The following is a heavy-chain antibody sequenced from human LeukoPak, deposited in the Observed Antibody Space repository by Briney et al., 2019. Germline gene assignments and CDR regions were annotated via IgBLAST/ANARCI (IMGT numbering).Heavy chain of an antibody. J-gene: IGHJ4*02. CDR2: IKQDGTEK. Sequence: PGGSLRLSCAASGFTFSSYWMSCARQAPGEGLEWVANIKQDGTEKYYMDSVKGRFSISRDNAKNSLYLQMNDLRAEDTAVYYCARDVRPDYWGQGTLVTVST. V-gene: IGHV3-7*04. CDR1: GFTFSSYW. CDR3: ARDVRPDY. D-gene: IGHD6-6*01.